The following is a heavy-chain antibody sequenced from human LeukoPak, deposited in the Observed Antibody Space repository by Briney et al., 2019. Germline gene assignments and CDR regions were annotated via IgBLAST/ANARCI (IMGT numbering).Heavy chain of an antibody. CDR3: ARDRVPAALNWFDP. CDR2: ISSGDTYI. CDR1: GFTFSSYT. D-gene: IGHD2-2*01. Sequence: GGSLRLSCAASGFTFSSYTMNWVRQAPGKGLEWVSSISSGDTYIYYADSVKGRFTISRDNAKNSLYLQMNSLRAEDTAVYYCARDRVPAALNWFDPWGQGTLVTVSS. J-gene: IGHJ5*02. V-gene: IGHV3-21*01.